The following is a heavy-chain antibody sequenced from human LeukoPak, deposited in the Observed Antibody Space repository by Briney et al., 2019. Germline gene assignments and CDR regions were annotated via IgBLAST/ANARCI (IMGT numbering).Heavy chain of an antibody. V-gene: IGHV1-2*02. Sequence: ASVKVSCKASGDTFSSYYMHWVRQAPGQGLEWMGWINPNSGGTNYAQKFQGRVTMTRDTSISTAYMELSRLRSDDTAVYYCARDRGNSGSYRKFDYWGQGTLVTVSS. CDR1: GDTFSSYY. CDR2: INPNSGGT. J-gene: IGHJ4*02. D-gene: IGHD1-26*01. CDR3: ARDRGNSGSYRKFDY.